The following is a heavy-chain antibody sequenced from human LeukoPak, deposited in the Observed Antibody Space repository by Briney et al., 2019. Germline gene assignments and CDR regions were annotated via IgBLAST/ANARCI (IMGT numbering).Heavy chain of an antibody. J-gene: IGHJ3*02. Sequence: GASVKVSCKVSGYTLTELSMHWVRQAPGKGLERMGGFDPEDGETIYAQKFQGRVTMTEDTSTDTAYMELSSLRSEDTAVYYCAADTGAVPSMGDAFDIWGQGTMVTVSS. CDR3: AADTGAVPSMGDAFDI. D-gene: IGHD1-14*01. CDR2: FDPEDGET. V-gene: IGHV1-24*01. CDR1: GYTLTELS.